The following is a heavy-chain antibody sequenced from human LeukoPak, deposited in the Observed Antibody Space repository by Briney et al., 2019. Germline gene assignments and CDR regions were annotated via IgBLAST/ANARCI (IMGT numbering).Heavy chain of an antibody. D-gene: IGHD4/OR15-4a*01. CDR3: AKQFLGAN. J-gene: IGHJ4*02. Sequence: GGSLRLSCVASGFMFSSFAMTWVRQAPGKGLEWVSTINAVDADTYYADSVKGRFTVSRDNSKNTLYLQMNSLRAEDTAVYYCAKQFLGANWGQGTLVIVSS. CDR1: GFMFSSFA. CDR2: INAVDADT. V-gene: IGHV3-23*01.